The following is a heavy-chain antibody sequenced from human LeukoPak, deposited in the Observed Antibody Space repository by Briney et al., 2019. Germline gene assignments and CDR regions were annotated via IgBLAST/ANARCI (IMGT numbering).Heavy chain of an antibody. CDR2: IDYSGIS. J-gene: IGHJ3*02. Sequence: SETLSLTCTVSGGSIRSGGYYWSWIRQHPGKGLEWIGYIDYSGISKYNPSLNSRVTISVDTSKNQFSLKLRSATAADTAVYYCARAHVDDVEMVYAIRAFDIWGQGTLVTVSS. V-gene: IGHV4-31*03. D-gene: IGHD2-8*01. CDR1: GGSIRSGGYY. CDR3: ARAHVDDVEMVYAIRAFDI.